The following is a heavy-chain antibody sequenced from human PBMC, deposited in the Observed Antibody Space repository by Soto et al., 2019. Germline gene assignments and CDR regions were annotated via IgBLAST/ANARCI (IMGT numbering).Heavy chain of an antibody. Sequence: GGSLRLSCAGSGFTFSSYAMSWVRQAPGKGLEWVSTISGSGGSTYYADSVNGGLTITREIPKNPLYRQMTGLRAEDTAVYYCEKGYGVMVVVVAATPVLSWGRGALVTVSS. D-gene: IGHD2-15*01. CDR1: GFTFSSYA. J-gene: IGHJ5*02. V-gene: IGHV3-23*01. CDR3: EKGYGVMVVVVAATPVLS. CDR2: ISGSGGST.